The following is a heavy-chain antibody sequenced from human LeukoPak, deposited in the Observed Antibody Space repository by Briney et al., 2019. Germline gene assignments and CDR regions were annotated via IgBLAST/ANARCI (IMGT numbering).Heavy chain of an antibody. CDR3: ARDPTMATISY. CDR1: GGTFSSYA. D-gene: IGHD5-24*01. V-gene: IGHV1-69*04. CDR2: IIPILGIA. Sequence: SVKVSCKASGGTFSSYAISWVRQAPGQGLEWMGRIIPILGIANYAQKFQGRVTITADKSTSTAYMELSSLRSEDTAVYYCARDPTMATISYWGQGTPVTVSS. J-gene: IGHJ4*02.